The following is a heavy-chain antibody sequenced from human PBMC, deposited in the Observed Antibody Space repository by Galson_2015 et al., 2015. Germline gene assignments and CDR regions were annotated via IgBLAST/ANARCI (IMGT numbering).Heavy chain of an antibody. D-gene: IGHD2-15*01. J-gene: IGHJ5*01. Sequence: SVKVSCKASGYTFIGYFMHWVRQAPGQGLEWMGRINPNSGDANYAQKFQGRVIMTRDTSINTAYMELSRLTSDDTAVYYCARDHEDCTGSSCYTWGRGTQVTVSS. CDR2: INPNSGDA. CDR1: GYTFIGYF. CDR3: ARDHEDCTGSSCYT. V-gene: IGHV1-2*06.